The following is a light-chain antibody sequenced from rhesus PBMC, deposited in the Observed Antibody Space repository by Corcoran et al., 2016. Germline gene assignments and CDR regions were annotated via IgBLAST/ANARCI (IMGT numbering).Light chain of an antibody. CDR2: GGS. Sequence: DIVMTQTPLSLPITPGEPASISCRSSQSLLHSNGNTYLHWYLQKPGQAPQLLIYGGSNSASGVPDRVSGSGSGTDFTLKIRKVGAGVVGVYYCVPAIAFPLTFGGGTKVEIK. V-gene: IGKV2-72*01. CDR1: QSLLHSNGNTY. CDR3: VPAIAFPLT. J-gene: IGKJ4*01.